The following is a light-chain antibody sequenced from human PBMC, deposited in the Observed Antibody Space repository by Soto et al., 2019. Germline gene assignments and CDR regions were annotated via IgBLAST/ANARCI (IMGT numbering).Light chain of an antibody. J-gene: IGKJ5*01. CDR2: DAS. CDR1: QSISHF. V-gene: IGKV1-5*01. CDR3: QQSFRSPIT. Sequence: IPITQSRSPLSASVGNRVTITYRASQSISHFLAWYQQKPGKVPKLLIYDASNLESGVPSRFSGSGSGTDFTLTIRSLQPEDFATYYCQQSFRSPITVGQGTRLAI.